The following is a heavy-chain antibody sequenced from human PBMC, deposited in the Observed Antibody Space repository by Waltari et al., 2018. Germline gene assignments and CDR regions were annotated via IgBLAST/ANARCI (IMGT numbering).Heavy chain of an antibody. D-gene: IGHD6-6*01. CDR1: GFTFSSYA. Sequence: EVQLLESGGGLVQPGGYLRLSCAASGFTFSSYAMSWVRQAPGKGLEWVSVIYSGGSTYYADSVKGRFTISRDNSKNTLYLQMNSLRAEDTAVYYCAKEDSSSIRRWGQGTLVTVSS. CDR2: IYSGGST. CDR3: AKEDSSSIRR. J-gene: IGHJ4*02. V-gene: IGHV3-23*03.